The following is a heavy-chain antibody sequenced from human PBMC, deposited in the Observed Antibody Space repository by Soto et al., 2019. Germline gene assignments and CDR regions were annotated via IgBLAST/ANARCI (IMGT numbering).Heavy chain of an antibody. D-gene: IGHD1-26*01. CDR3: ARDVLGPTPFDY. V-gene: IGHV4-30-4*01. CDR2: IYYSGST. J-gene: IGHJ4*02. CDR1: GGSISSGDYY. Sequence: SETLSLTCTVSGGSISSGDYYWSWIRQPPGKGLEWIGYIYYSGSTYYNPSLKSRVTISVDTSKNQFSLKLSSVTVADTAVYYCARDVLGPTPFDYWGQGTLVTSPQ.